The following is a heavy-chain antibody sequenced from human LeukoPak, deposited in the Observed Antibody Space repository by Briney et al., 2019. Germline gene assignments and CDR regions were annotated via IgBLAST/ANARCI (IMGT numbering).Heavy chain of an antibody. J-gene: IGHJ4*02. V-gene: IGHV3-30-3*01. D-gene: IGHD2-2*01. CDR1: GFTFSSYA. Sequence: GRSLRLSCAASGFTFSSYAMHWVRQAPGKGLEWVAVISYDGSNKYYADSVKGRFTISRDNSKNTLYLQMNSLRAEDTAVYYCARGEDIVVVPAANKGFDYWGQGTLVTVSS. CDR3: ARGEDIVVVPAANKGFDY. CDR2: ISYDGSNK.